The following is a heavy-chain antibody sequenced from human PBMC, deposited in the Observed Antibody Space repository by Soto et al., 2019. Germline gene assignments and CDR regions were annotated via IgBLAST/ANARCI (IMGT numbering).Heavy chain of an antibody. CDR2: ISAYNGNT. V-gene: IGHV1-18*01. Sequence: ASVKVSCKASGYTFTSYGISWVRQAPGQGLEWMGWISAYNGNTNYAQKLQGRVTMTTDTSTSTAYMELRSLRSDDTAVYYCARDERLRFLEWLSPFDYWGQGTLVTVSS. CDR3: ARDERLRFLEWLSPFDY. J-gene: IGHJ4*02. CDR1: GYTFTSYG. D-gene: IGHD3-3*01.